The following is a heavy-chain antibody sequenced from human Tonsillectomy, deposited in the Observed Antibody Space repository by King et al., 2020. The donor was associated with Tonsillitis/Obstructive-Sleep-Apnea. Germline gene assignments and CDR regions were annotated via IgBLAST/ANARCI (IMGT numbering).Heavy chain of an antibody. D-gene: IGHD3-3*01. J-gene: IGHJ4*02. CDR1: GGSISSYY. Sequence: VQLPESGPGLVKPSETLSLTCTVSGGSISSYYWSWIRQPPGKGLEWIGYIYYSGSTNYNPSLKSRVTISVDTSKNQFSLKLSSVTAADTAVYYCAREDDFWSGLDYWGQGTLVTVSS. CDR3: AREDDFWSGLDY. V-gene: IGHV4-59*01. CDR2: IYYSGST.